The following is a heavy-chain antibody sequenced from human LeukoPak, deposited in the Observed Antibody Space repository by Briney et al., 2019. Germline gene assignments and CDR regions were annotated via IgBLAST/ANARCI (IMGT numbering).Heavy chain of an antibody. CDR2: ISGSGGST. CDR3: AKDKKDIVVVVAATPDYYFDC. J-gene: IGHJ4*02. V-gene: IGHV3-23*01. Sequence: GGSLRLSCAASGFTFSSYAMSWVRQAPGKGLEWVSAISGSGGSTYYADSVKGRFTISRDNSKNTLYLQMNSLRAEDTAVYYCAKDKKDIVVVVAATPDYYFDCWGQGTLVTVSS. CDR1: GFTFSSYA. D-gene: IGHD2-15*01.